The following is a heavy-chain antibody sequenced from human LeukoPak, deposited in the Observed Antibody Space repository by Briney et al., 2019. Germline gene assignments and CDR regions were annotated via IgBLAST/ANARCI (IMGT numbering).Heavy chain of an antibody. V-gene: IGHV1-18*01. CDR3: ARIAVPASANWFDP. D-gene: IGHD2-2*01. CDR1: GYTFTSYG. Sequence: GASLTVSCKASGYTFTSYGISWVRQAPGQGLEWMGWISAYNGNTNYAQKLQGRVTMTTDTSTSTAYMELRSLRSDDTAVYYCARIAVPASANWFDPWGQGTLVTVSS. J-gene: IGHJ5*02. CDR2: ISAYNGNT.